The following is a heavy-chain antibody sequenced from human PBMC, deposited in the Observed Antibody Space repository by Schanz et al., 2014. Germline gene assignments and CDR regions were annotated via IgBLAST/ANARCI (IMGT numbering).Heavy chain of an antibody. D-gene: IGHD5-12*01. CDR2: INPNSGET. J-gene: IGHJ4*02. Sequence: QVQLVPSGPAVKKPGASMKVSCLASGYSFTEYFLHWVRQAPGQGLEWMGWINPNSGETNYEQKFKRRVTLTSDTSISTAFMELSGLTSDDTATYFCARARYTGYDCSGYWGQGTLLIVSS. V-gene: IGHV1-2*02. CDR1: GYSFTEYF. CDR3: ARARYTGYDCSGY.